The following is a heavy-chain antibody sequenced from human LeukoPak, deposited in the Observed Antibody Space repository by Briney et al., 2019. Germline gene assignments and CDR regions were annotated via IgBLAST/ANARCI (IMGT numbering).Heavy chain of an antibody. Sequence: SDTLSLTCAVSGYSISSSNWWGWIRQPPGKGLEWIGYIYYSGSTYYNPSLKSRVTMSVDTSENQFSLKLSSVTAADTAVYYCASYVWGSYFGPKRFDYWGQGTLVTVSS. CDR2: IYYSGST. J-gene: IGHJ4*02. CDR3: ASYVWGSYFGPKRFDY. CDR1: GYSISSSNW. V-gene: IGHV4-28*01. D-gene: IGHD3-16*01.